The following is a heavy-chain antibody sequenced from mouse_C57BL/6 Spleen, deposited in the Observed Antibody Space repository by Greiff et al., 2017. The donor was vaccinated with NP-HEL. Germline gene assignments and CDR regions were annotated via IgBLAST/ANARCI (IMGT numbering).Heavy chain of an antibody. CDR2: IWTGGGP. D-gene: IGHD2-5*01. V-gene: IGHV2-9-1*01. Sequence: QVQLQQSGPGLVAPSQSLSITCTVSGFSLTSYAISWVRQPPGKGLEWLGVIWTGGGPNYNSALKSRLSISKDNSKSQVFLKMNRLQTDDTARYYCARNSYSNYYAMDYWGQGTSVTVSS. J-gene: IGHJ4*01. CDR3: ARNSYSNYYAMDY. CDR1: GFSLTSYA.